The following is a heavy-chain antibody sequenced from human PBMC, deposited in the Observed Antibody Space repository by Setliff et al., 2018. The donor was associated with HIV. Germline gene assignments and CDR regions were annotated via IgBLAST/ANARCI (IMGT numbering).Heavy chain of an antibody. Sequence: AASVKVSCKVSGDILTKLSIYWVRQAPGKGLEWMGGIIPIFGTANYAQKFQGRVTITTDESTSTAYMELSSLRSEDTALYYCARTREMVRGVITPAFDYWGLGTLVTVSS. J-gene: IGHJ4*02. D-gene: IGHD3-10*01. CDR2: IIPIFGTA. CDR3: ARTREMVRGVITPAFDY. V-gene: IGHV1-69*05. CDR1: GDILTKLS.